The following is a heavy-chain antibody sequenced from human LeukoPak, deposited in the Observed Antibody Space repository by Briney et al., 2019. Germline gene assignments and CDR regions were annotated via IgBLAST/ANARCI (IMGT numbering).Heavy chain of an antibody. CDR2: IYYSGST. Sequence: ASETLSLTCTVSGGSISRSSYYWGWIRQPPGKGLEWIASIYYSGSTYYNPSLKSRVTISVDASRNQFSLKLNSVTAADTAVYYCVGHLPYSNYCNYWGQGTLVTVSS. J-gene: IGHJ4*02. CDR1: GGSISRSSYY. V-gene: IGHV4-39*01. D-gene: IGHD4-11*01. CDR3: VGHLPYSNYCNY.